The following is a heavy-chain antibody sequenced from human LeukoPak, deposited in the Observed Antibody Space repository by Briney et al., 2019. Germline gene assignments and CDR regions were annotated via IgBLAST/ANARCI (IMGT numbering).Heavy chain of an antibody. Sequence: SLRLSCAASGFTFSRYAMHWVRQAPGKGLEWVAVISDDGSNKYSADSVKGRFAISRDNSKNTLYLQMDSLRAEDTAVYYCASGYGSGSYYNEGDDYWGQGTLVTVPS. D-gene: IGHD3-10*01. J-gene: IGHJ4*02. CDR3: ASGYGSGSYYNEGDDY. V-gene: IGHV3-30*09. CDR2: ISDDGSNK. CDR1: GFTFSRYA.